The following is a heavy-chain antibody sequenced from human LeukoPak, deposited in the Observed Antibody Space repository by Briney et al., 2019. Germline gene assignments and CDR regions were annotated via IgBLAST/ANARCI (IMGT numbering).Heavy chain of an antibody. CDR2: INPNSGGT. CDR1: GYTFTGYY. Sequence: ASVKVSCKASGYTFTGYYMHWVRQAPGQGLEWMGWINPNSGGTNYAQKFQGRVTMTRDTSISTAYMELSRLRSDDTAVYYCARRRNWNYDPYYYYYMDVWGKGTTVTVSS. D-gene: IGHD1-7*01. CDR3: ARRRNWNYDPYYYYYMDV. J-gene: IGHJ6*03. V-gene: IGHV1-2*02.